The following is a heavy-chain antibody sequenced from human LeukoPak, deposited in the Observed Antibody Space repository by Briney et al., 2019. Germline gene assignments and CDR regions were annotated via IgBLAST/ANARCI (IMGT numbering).Heavy chain of an antibody. CDR1: GYTFGSYS. CDR3: ARDSGWELRHLFFGD. V-gene: IGHV1-18*04. D-gene: IGHD1-7*01. J-gene: IGHJ4*02. Sequence: ASVKVSCKASGYTFGSYSITWVRRAPGQGLEWMGWISPSNGDTSYAQKVQDRVTMTTDTSTTTVYMELRSLTSDDTATYYCARDSGWELRHLFFGDWGQGTLVTVSS. CDR2: ISPSNGDT.